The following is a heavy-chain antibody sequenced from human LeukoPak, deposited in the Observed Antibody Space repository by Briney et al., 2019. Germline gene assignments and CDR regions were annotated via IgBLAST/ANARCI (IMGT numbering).Heavy chain of an antibody. V-gene: IGHV1-69*04. CDR2: IIPILGIA. CDR3: ARGHPEGVGAFDI. Sequence: ASVKVSCKACGGTFSSYAISWVRQAPGQGLEWMGRIIPILGIANYAQKFQGRVTITADKSTSTAYMELSSLRSEDTAVYYCARGHPEGVGAFDIWGQGTMVTVSS. J-gene: IGHJ3*02. D-gene: IGHD3-10*01. CDR1: GGTFSSYA.